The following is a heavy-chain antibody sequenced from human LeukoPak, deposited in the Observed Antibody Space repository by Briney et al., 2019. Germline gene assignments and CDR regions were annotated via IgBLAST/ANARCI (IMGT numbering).Heavy chain of an antibody. V-gene: IGHV1-69*05. D-gene: IGHD5-18*01. CDR3: ARDYPLWSHAFDI. J-gene: IGHJ3*02. CDR1: GGTFSSYA. Sequence: SVKVSCKASGGTFSSYAISWVRQAPGQGLEWMGRIIPIFGTANYAQKFQGRVTITTDESTSTAYMERSSLRSKDTAVYYCARDYPLWSHAFDIWGQGTMVTVSS. CDR2: IIPIFGTA.